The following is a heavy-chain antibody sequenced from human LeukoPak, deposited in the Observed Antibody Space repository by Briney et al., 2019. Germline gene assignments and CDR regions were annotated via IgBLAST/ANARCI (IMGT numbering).Heavy chain of an antibody. CDR3: ARSVTIFGVATLGY. CDR1: GYTFTGYY. J-gene: IGHJ4*02. Sequence: RASVKVSCKASGYTFTGYYMHWVRQAPGQGLEWMGWINPNSGGTNYAQKFQGRVTMTRDTSTSTVYMDLSSLRSEDTAVYYCARSVTIFGVATLGYWGQGTLVTVSS. CDR2: INPNSGGT. V-gene: IGHV1-2*02. D-gene: IGHD3-3*01.